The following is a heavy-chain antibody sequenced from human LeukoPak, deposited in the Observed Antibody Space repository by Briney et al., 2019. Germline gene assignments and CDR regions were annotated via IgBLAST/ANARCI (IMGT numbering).Heavy chain of an antibody. CDR3: ARGLGYSSGWYDRSYYYYYMDV. CDR2: IYYSGST. J-gene: IGHJ6*03. CDR1: GGSISSYY. Sequence: SGTLSLTCTVSGGSISSYYWSWIRQPLGKGLEWIGYIYYSGSTNYNPSLKSRVTISVDTSKNQFSLKLSSVTAADTAVYYCARGLGYSSGWYDRSYYYYYMDVWGKGTTVTVSS. V-gene: IGHV4-59*12. D-gene: IGHD6-19*01.